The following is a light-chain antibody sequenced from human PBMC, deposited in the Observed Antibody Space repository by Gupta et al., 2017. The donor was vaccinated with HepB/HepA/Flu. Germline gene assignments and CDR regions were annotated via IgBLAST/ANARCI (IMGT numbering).Light chain of an antibody. V-gene: IGKV4-1*01. J-gene: IGKJ2*04. CDR1: QSVLYSSNNKNY. Sequence: DIVMTQSPDSLAVSLGERATINCRSSQSVLYSSNNKNYLAWYQQKPGQPPKLLIYWASTREFGVPDRFSGSGSGTDFTLTISSLHAEDVAVYYCQQYDTTPCSFGQGTKLEIK. CDR2: WAS. CDR3: QQYDTTPCS.